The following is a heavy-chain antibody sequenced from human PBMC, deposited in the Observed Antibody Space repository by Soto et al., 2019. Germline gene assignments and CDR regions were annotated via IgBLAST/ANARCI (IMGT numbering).Heavy chain of an antibody. CDR3: ARALQYQNWLDP. Sequence: GGSLRLSCAASGFPVSSNYMSWVRQAPGKGLEWVSVIYSGGSTYYADSVKGRFTISRDNSKNTLYLQMNSLRAEDTAVYYCARALQYQNWLDPWGQGTLVTVSS. D-gene: IGHD4-4*01. CDR1: GFPVSSNY. J-gene: IGHJ5*02. CDR2: IYSGGST. V-gene: IGHV3-66*01.